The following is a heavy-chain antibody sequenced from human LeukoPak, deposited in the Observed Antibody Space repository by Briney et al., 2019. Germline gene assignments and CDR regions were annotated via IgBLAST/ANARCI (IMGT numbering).Heavy chain of an antibody. CDR1: GFSFSNSW. V-gene: IGHV3-7*01. CDR3: ARGGPGTGMDY. CDR2: IKPDGSEG. Sequence: GGSLRLSCAASGFSFSNSWMTWARQAPGSGLEWVASIKPDGSEGYYVDSVKGRFTTSRDNAKNSLYLQMNSLRAEDTAVYYCARGGPGTGMDYWGHGALVTVSS. J-gene: IGHJ4*01. D-gene: IGHD1-1*01.